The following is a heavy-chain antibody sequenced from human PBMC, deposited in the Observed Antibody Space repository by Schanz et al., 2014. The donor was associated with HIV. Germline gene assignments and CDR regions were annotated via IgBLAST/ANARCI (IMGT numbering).Heavy chain of an antibody. J-gene: IGHJ4*02. CDR3: ARESASCGGNCAFDL. D-gene: IGHD2-21*02. V-gene: IGHV3-33*05. CDR1: GFTFGTYG. CDR2: IPYDANYK. Sequence: QVQLVESGGGVVQPGKSLRLSCAASGFTFGTYGMAWVRQAPGRGLGWVPLIPYDANYKYFADFLKGRFTISRDNSKQRLYLQINSLRANDTAVYFCARESASCGGNCAFDLWGQGALVIVSS.